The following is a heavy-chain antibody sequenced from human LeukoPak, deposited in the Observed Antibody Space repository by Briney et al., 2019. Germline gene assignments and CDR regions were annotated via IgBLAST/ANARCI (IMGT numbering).Heavy chain of an antibody. V-gene: IGHV3-7*01. CDR3: AREYTVTTYFDY. D-gene: IGHD4-17*01. J-gene: IGHJ4*02. CDR1: EFTFSSYW. Sequence: GGSLRLSCAASEFTFSSYWMSWVRQAPGKGLEWVANIKQDGSEKYYVDSVKGRFTISRDNAKNSLYLQMNSLRAEDTAVYYCAREYTVTTYFDYWGQGTLVTVSS. CDR2: IKQDGSEK.